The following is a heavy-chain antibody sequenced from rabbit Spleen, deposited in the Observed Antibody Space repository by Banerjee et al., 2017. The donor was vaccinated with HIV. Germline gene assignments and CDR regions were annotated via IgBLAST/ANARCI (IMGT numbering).Heavy chain of an antibody. CDR2: IYNGDGTT. J-gene: IGHJ4*01. D-gene: IGHD8-1*01. Sequence: EESGGDLVQPGGSLTLSCKASGFDFSSDAMCWVRQAPGKGPEWIACIYNGDGTTYYASWVHGRFTISKVSSTTVTLQMTSLTAADTATYFCARDAGSGAYIDVYFDLWGQGTLVTVS. V-gene: IGHV1S47*01. CDR1: GFDFSSDA. CDR3: ARDAGSGAYIDVYFDL.